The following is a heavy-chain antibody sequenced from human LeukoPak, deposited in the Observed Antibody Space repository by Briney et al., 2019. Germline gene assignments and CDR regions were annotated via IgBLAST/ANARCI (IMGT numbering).Heavy chain of an antibody. D-gene: IGHD3-3*01. V-gene: IGHV3-30-3*01. CDR3: AKAYDFWSGYYWDYFDY. CDR2: ISYDGSNK. CDR1: GFMFSSDA. J-gene: IGHJ4*02. Sequence: PGRSLRLSCAASGFMFSSDAMHWVRRAPGKGLEWVAVISYDGSNKYYADSVKGRFTISRDNSKNTLYLQMNSLRAEDTAVYYCAKAYDFWSGYYWDYFDYWGQGTLVTVSS.